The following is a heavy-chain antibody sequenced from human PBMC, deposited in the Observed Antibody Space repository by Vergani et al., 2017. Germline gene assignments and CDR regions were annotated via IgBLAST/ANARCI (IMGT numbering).Heavy chain of an antibody. V-gene: IGHV4-30-2*01. CDR3: ARGSVAAAEGPSPMFQH. CDR1: GGSISSGGYS. Sequence: QLQLQESGSGLVKPSQTLSLTCAVSGGSISSGGYSWSWIRQPPGKGLEWIGYIYHSGSTYYNPSLKSRVTISVDRSKNQFSLKLSSVTAADTAVYYCARGSVAAAEGPSPMFQHWGQGTLVTVSS. CDR2: IYHSGST. D-gene: IGHD6-13*01. J-gene: IGHJ1*01.